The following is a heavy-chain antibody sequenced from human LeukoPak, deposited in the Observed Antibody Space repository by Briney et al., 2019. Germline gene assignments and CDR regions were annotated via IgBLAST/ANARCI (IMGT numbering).Heavy chain of an antibody. V-gene: IGHV1-2*02. CDR1: GYTFTGYY. CDR3: ARDSDCSSTSCPNWFDP. CDR2: INPNSGGT. D-gene: IGHD2-2*01. J-gene: IGHJ5*02. Sequence: ASVKVSCKASGYTFTGYYMHWVRQAPGQGLEWMGWINPNSGGTNYAQKFQGRVTMTRDTSISTAYMELSRLRSDDTAVYYCARDSDCSSTSCPNWFDPWGQGTLVTVS.